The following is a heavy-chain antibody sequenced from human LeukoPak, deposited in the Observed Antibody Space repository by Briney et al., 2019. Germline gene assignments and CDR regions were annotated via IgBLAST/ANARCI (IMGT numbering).Heavy chain of an antibody. CDR1: GGSISSGGYS. V-gene: IGHV4-30-2*01. CDR2: IYHSGST. D-gene: IGHD1-26*01. Sequence: SETLSLTCAVFGGSISSGGYSWSWIRQPPGKGLEWIGYIYHSGSTNYGPSLKSRVTMSVDTSKNLFSLKVSSVTAADTAVYYCARGRSNYYGMDVWGQGTTVTVSS. CDR3: ARGRSNYYGMDV. J-gene: IGHJ6*02.